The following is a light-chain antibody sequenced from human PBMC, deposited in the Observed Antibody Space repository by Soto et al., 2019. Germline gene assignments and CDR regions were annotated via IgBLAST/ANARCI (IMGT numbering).Light chain of an antibody. J-gene: IGKJ1*01. CDR2: DAS. CDR3: QQRSNWPPT. V-gene: IGKV3-11*01. CDR1: QSVGSS. Sequence: IVVTQSTGTLSLSPGGRATRSRRASQSVGSSLSWYQQKPGQAPRLLIYDASSRATGIPDRFSGSGSGTDFTLTISSLEPEDFAVYYCQQRSNWPPTFGQGTKVDVK.